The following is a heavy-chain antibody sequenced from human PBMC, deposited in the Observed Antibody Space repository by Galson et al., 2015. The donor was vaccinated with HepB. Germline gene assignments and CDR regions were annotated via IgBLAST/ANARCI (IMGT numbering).Heavy chain of an antibody. D-gene: IGHD2-2*01. V-gene: IGHV3-21*01. J-gene: IGHJ4*02. CDR1: GFTFDDYT. CDR3: ARESSSTDY. CDR2: ISSSSSYI. Sequence: SLRLSCAASGFTFDDYTMHWVRQVPGKGLEWVSSISSSSSYIYYADSVKGRFTISRDNAKNSLYLQMNSLRAEDTAVYYCARESSSTDYWGQGTLVTVSS.